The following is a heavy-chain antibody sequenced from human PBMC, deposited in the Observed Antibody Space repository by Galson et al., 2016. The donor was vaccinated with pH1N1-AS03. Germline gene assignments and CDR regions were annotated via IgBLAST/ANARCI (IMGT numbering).Heavy chain of an antibody. CDR3: AKRPRSDDY. Sequence: SLRLSCAASGFTFSKYAMSWVRQAPGKGLEWVSSISGSGGSTFYADSVKGRFTITRDNSKNTLYLQLNSLRVEDTAIYYCAKRPRSDDYWGQGTLVNVSS. CDR2: ISGSGGST. V-gene: IGHV3-23*01. J-gene: IGHJ4*02. CDR1: GFTFSKYA.